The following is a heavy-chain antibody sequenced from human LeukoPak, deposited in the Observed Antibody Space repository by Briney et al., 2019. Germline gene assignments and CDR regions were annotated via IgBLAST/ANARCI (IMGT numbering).Heavy chain of an antibody. CDR1: GLTFSSYA. J-gene: IGHJ4*02. Sequence: GGSLRLSCAASGLTFSSYAMTWVRQAPGKGLEWVASIGSSGGATYYADSVKGRFTISRDNSKNTLFLQMNSLRAEDTAVYYCRNDVIRGRFFTLRIANGGQGTLVTVSS. CDR2: IGSSGGAT. CDR3: RNDVIRGRFFTLRIAN. D-gene: IGHD3-10*01. V-gene: IGHV3-23*01.